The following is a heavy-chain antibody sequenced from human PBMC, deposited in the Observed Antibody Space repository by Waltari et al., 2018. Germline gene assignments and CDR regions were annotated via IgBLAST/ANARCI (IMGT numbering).Heavy chain of an antibody. J-gene: IGHJ1*01. CDR2: INGYGDKT. D-gene: IGHD3-22*01. Sequence: EVQVLESGGGLVQPGGSLRLTCHASGFIFNNYAQNWGRQAPGKGLEWVSGINGYGDKTYYADSVKGRFTLSRDNSRNTLSLQMNSLRAEDTAVYYCAKAHFYDTTGYIEHWGQGTLVTVSS. CDR1: GFIFNNYA. CDR3: AKAHFYDTTGYIEH. V-gene: IGHV3-23*01.